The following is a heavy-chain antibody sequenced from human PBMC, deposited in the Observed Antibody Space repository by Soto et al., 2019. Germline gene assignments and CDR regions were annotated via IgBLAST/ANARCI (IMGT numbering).Heavy chain of an antibody. Sequence: QVQLMQSGAEVKKAGASVKVSCKASGYTFASYGISWVRQAPGQGLEWMGWISGYNGDTNYAQKLQDRVTMTTDTFTSTVYMELRSLRSDDTAVYYCARGGRGVTLYFDYWGQGTLVTASS. D-gene: IGHD3-10*01. J-gene: IGHJ4*02. CDR2: ISGYNGDT. CDR3: ARGGRGVTLYFDY. CDR1: GYTFASYG. V-gene: IGHV1-18*01.